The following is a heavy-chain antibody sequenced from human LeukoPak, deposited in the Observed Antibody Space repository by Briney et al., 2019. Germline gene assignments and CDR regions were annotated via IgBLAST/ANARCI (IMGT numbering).Heavy chain of an antibody. D-gene: IGHD1-26*01. CDR3: ARVRESGSWYNWFDP. Sequence: ASVKVSCKASGYTFTGYFIHWVRQAPGQGLEWMGWINAYNGNTNYAQKLQGRVTMTTDTSTSTAYMELRSLRSDDTAVYYCARVRESGSWYNWFDPWGQGTLVTVSS. CDR1: GYTFTGYF. V-gene: IGHV1-18*04. J-gene: IGHJ5*02. CDR2: INAYNGNT.